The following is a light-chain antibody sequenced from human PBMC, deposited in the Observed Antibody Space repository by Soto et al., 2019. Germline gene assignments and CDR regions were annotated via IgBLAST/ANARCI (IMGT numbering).Light chain of an antibody. Sequence: QSVLIQPASVSGSPGQSITISCTGTSRDVGGSNYVSWYQHHPHRAPKLLIYEVNYRPSGVSSRFSGSKSGNTASLTISGLQAEDEADYFCTSPTPGSLYVFGTGTKVTVL. CDR3: TSPTPGSLYV. J-gene: IGLJ1*01. V-gene: IGLV2-14*01. CDR1: SRDVGGSNY. CDR2: EVN.